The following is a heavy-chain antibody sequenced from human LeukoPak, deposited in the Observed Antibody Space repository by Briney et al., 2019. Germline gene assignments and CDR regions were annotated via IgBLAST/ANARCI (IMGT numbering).Heavy chain of an antibody. CDR3: TTGPGAISDDDY. D-gene: IGHD4/OR15-4a*01. V-gene: IGHV1-24*01. Sequence: ASVKVSCKVSGYSLSELSMHWVRRAPGEGLEWMGGFAPEHGQTVYAQKFQGRVTMTADTSTDTAYMDLSSLTSEDTAMYYCTTGPGAISDDDYWGQGTLVTVSS. J-gene: IGHJ4*02. CDR2: FAPEHGQT. CDR1: GYSLSELS.